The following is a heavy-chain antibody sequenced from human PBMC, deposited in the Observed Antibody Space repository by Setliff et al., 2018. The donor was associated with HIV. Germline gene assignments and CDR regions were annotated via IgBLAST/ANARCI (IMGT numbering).Heavy chain of an antibody. Sequence: SVKVSCKASRGTFTSYAFSWARQAPGQGLEWMGGIIAILGIPSYAQKFQGRVTITADKSTNTAYMELKSLRSEDTALYYCATGPPYCSGGSCYSSLHHWGQGTLVTVSS. CDR3: ATGPPYCSGGSCYSSLHH. V-gene: IGHV1-69*10. D-gene: IGHD2-15*01. CDR1: RGTFTSYA. CDR2: IIAILGIP. J-gene: IGHJ1*01.